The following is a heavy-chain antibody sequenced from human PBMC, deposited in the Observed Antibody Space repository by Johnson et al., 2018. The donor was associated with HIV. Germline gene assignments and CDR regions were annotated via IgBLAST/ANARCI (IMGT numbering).Heavy chain of an antibody. J-gene: IGHJ3*01. CDR1: GFTVSSNY. CDR2: IYSGGST. V-gene: IGHV3-53*01. D-gene: IGHD3-22*01. CDR3: ARFLGYYDSNGYYFGDGFDV. Sequence: VQLVESGGGLIQPGGSLRLFCAVSGFTVSSNYMSWVRQAPGKGLEWVSVIYSGGSTYYADSVEGRFTISRDNSKNMLYLQMNSLRAEDTAWYYCARFLGYYDSNGYYFGDGFDVWGRGTMVTVSS.